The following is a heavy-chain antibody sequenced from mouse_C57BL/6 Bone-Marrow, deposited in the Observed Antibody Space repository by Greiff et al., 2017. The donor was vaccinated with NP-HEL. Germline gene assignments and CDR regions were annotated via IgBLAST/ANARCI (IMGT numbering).Heavy chain of an antibody. J-gene: IGHJ4*01. Sequence: VQLQQPGAELVRPGSSVKLSCKASGYTFTSYWMHWVKQRPIQGLEWIGNIDPSDSATHYNQKFKDKATLTVDKSSSTAYMQLSSLTTEDSAVYYCARDYSSSHYAMDYWGQGTSVTVSS. CDR3: ARDYSSSHYAMDY. D-gene: IGHD1-1*01. CDR1: GYTFTSYW. CDR2: IDPSDSAT. V-gene: IGHV1-52*01.